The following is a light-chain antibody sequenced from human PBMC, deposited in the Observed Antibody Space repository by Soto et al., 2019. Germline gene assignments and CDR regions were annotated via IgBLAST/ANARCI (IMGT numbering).Light chain of an antibody. V-gene: IGLV2-14*01. CDR2: DVS. Sequence: QSALTQPASVSGSPGQSITISCTGTSSDVGGYNYVSWYQQHPCKAPKFMIYDVSNRPSGVSNRFSGSKSGNTASLTISGLQAEDEADYYCSSYTSSSTLGHVVFGGGTKLTVL. J-gene: IGLJ2*01. CDR1: SSDVGGYNY. CDR3: SSYTSSSTLGHVV.